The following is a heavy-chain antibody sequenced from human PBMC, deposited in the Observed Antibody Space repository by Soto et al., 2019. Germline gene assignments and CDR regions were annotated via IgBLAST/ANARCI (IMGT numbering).Heavy chain of an antibody. CDR3: AGVALHGPVNF. CDR1: GDTFIANA. CDR2: IIPVFGQP. J-gene: IGHJ4*02. V-gene: IGHV1-69*13. Sequence: SVKVSCKVSGDTFIANALTWVRQAPGQGLEWIGGIIPVFGQPSYAQNFQGRVTITADRSADASRSTAYMELRNLRSEDTAVYYCAGVALHGPVNFWGQGTLVTVSS.